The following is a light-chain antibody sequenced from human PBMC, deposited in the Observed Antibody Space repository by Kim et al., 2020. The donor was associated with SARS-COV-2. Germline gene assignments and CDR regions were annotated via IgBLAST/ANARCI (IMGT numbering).Light chain of an antibody. CDR2: QAS. CDR1: QGISRS. CDR3: QQYGSYWT. J-gene: IGKJ1*01. V-gene: IGKV1-5*03. Sequence: SASVGDRVTITCRASQGISRSLAWYQQKIGEPPKLLIFQASSLESGVPSRYSGSGSGTEFTLTISSLQPDDCATYYCQQYGSYWTFGQGTKVEIK.